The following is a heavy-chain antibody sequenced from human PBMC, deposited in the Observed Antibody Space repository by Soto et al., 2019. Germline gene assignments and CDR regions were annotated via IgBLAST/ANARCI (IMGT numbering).Heavy chain of an antibody. CDR1: GGSISSGGYY. D-gene: IGHD4-17*01. V-gene: IGHV4-31*03. CDR3: ASVTRSVTMGGRGEYFQH. CDR2: IYYSGST. Sequence: SETLSLTCTVSGGSISSGGYYWSWIRQHPGKGLEWIGYIYYSGSTYYNPSLKSRVTISVDTSKNQFSLKLSSVTAADTAVYYCASVTRSVTMGGRGEYFQHWGQATLVTVS. J-gene: IGHJ1*01.